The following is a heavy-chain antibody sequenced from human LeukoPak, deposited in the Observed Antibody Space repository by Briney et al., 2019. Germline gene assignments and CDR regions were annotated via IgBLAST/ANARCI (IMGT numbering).Heavy chain of an antibody. Sequence: SVKVSCKASGHILTSYYMRWVRQAPGQGLEWMGGIIPIFGTANYAQKFQGRVTITADKSTSTAYMELSSLRSEDTAVYYCARDYSNSGGFDYWGQGTLVTVSS. V-gene: IGHV1-69*06. D-gene: IGHD4-11*01. CDR2: IIPIFGTA. CDR3: ARDYSNSGGFDY. J-gene: IGHJ4*02. CDR1: GHILTSYY.